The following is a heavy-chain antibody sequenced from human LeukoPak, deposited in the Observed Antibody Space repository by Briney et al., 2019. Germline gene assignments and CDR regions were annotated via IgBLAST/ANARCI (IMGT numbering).Heavy chain of an antibody. CDR2: IRLDGSDK. Sequence: GGSLRHFCAASGFTFSSYGMHWVRPAPGKGLAWVAFIRLDGSDKYYADSVKGRFTVARDNSKNTLYLQMNCRRAEDTTVYYCAKASGEAGYCSSTSCLYTFDYWGQGTLVTVSS. J-gene: IGHJ4*02. V-gene: IGHV3-30*02. CDR1: GFTFSSYG. D-gene: IGHD2-2*01. CDR3: AKASGEAGYCSSTSCLYTFDY.